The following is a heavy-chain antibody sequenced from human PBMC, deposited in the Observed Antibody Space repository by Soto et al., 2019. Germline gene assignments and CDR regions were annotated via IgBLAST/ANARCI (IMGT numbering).Heavy chain of an antibody. J-gene: IGHJ4*02. CDR2: ISSSSYT. CDR3: ARVAPVVVVEGSPSDY. V-gene: IGHV3-11*06. Sequence: PGGSLRLSCAASGFTFSDYYMSWIRQAPGKGLEWVSYISSSSYTNYADSVKGRFTISRDNAKNSLYLQMNSLRAEDTAVYYCARVAPVVVVEGSPSDYWGQGTLVTVSS. CDR1: GFTFSDYY. D-gene: IGHD2-15*01.